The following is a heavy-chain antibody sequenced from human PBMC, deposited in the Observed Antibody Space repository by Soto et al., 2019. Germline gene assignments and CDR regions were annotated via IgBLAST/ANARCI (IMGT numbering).Heavy chain of an antibody. V-gene: IGHV3-21*01. CDR3: AREDSIIIPAVSDF. CDR1: GFAFNDYG. D-gene: IGHD2-2*01. CDR2: ISKSDYT. J-gene: IGHJ4*02. Sequence: PGGSLRLSCTVSGFAFNDYGINWVRQAPGKGLEWVSSISKSDYTYYSDSVKGRFTISRDNAKNSVSLQMNTLRVEDTAVYYCAREDSIIIPAVSDFWGQGTRVTSPQ.